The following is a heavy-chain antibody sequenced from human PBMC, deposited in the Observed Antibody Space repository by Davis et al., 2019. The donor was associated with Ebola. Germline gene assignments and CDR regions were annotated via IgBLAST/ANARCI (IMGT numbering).Heavy chain of an antibody. J-gene: IGHJ4*02. Sequence: ASVKVSCKASGYTFTSYHVHWVRQAPGQGLEWMGRINPNSGGTNYAQKFQGRVTMTRDTSISTAYMELSRLRSDDTAVYYCARETFFSGSYHFDYWGQGTLVTVSS. CDR2: INPNSGGT. CDR3: ARETFFSGSYHFDY. V-gene: IGHV1-2*06. CDR1: GYTFTSYH. D-gene: IGHD1-26*01.